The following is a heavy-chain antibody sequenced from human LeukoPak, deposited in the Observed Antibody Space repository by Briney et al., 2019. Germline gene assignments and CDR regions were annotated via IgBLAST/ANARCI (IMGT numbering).Heavy chain of an antibody. CDR2: IIPIFGTA. CDR3: ASTYCGGDCYPDYYFDY. J-gene: IGHJ4*02. CDR1: GGTFSSYA. V-gene: IGHV1-69*13. D-gene: IGHD2-21*02. Sequence: GASVKVSCTASGGTFSSYAISWVRQAPGQGLEWVGGIIPIFGTANYAQKFQGRVTITADESTSTAYMELSSLRSEDTAVYYCASTYCGGDCYPDYYFDYWGQGTLVTVSS.